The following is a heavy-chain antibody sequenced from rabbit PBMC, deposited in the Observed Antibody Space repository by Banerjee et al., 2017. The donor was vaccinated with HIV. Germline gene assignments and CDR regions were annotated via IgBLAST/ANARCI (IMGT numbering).Heavy chain of an antibody. CDR3: ARNDDYGEYHYYFNL. J-gene: IGHJ4*01. Sequence: QEQLEESGGDLVKPEGSLTLTCTASGFSFSSSYWICWVRQAPGKGLEWIACIYAGSSGSTYYASWAKGRFTISKTSSTTVTLQMTSLTAADTATYFCARNDDYGEYHYYFNLWGPGTLVTVS. CDR1: GFSFSSSYW. CDR2: IYAGSSGST. D-gene: IGHD2-1*01. V-gene: IGHV1S45*01.